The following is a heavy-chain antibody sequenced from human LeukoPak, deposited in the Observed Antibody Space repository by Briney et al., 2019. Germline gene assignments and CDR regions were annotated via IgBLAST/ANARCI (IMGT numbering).Heavy chain of an antibody. D-gene: IGHD5-18*01. CDR3: ARGYSYARRDY. CDR2: IYYSGST. J-gene: IGHJ4*02. CDR1: GGSISSYH. Sequence: ETLSLTCTVSGGSISSYHWSWIRQPPGKGLEWIGYIYYSGSTNYNPSLKSRVTISVDTSKNQFSLKLSSVTAADTAVYYCARGYSYARRDYWGQGTLVTVSS. V-gene: IGHV4-59*01.